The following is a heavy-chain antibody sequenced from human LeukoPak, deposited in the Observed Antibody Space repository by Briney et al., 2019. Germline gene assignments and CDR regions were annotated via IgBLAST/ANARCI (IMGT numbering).Heavy chain of an antibody. Sequence: GGSLRLSCAASGFNFSSYAMSWVRQAPGKGLEWVSGISGSGDSTYYADSVKGRFTISRDNSKNTLFLQMNTLRVEDMALYYCAKEYYHYDSSGYFDYWGQGTLVTVSS. D-gene: IGHD3-22*01. CDR2: ISGSGDST. J-gene: IGHJ4*02. V-gene: IGHV3-23*01. CDR1: GFNFSSYA. CDR3: AKEYYHYDSSGYFDY.